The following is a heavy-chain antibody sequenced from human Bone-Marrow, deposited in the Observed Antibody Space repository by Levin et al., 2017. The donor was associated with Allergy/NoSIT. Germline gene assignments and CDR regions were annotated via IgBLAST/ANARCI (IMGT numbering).Heavy chain of an antibody. CDR2: VSSSRRYT. CDR1: GFAFRNHS. D-gene: IGHD6-13*01. V-gene: IGHV3-21*06. J-gene: IGHJ6*03. Sequence: GGSLRLSCTASGFAFRNHSMNWVRQTPGKGLEWLAAVSSSRRYTYYSDFVKGRFTISRDNTKNSVYLQMNSLRAEDTAVYYCARGMEQYYYDMALWGKGTTVTVSS. CDR3: ARGMEQYYYDMAL.